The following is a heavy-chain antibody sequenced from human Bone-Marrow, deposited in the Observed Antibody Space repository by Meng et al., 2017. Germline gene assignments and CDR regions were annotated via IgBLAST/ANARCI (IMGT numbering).Heavy chain of an antibody. J-gene: IGHJ3*02. CDR2: IGTAGDT. V-gene: IGHV3-13*01. CDR3: AREHSRGYYDAFDI. CDR1: GFSFSSYD. D-gene: IGHD3-22*01. Sequence: GAVLKSSCAASGFSFSSYDMHWVRQATEKGLEWVSAIGTAGDTYYPGYVKGRFTIARENAKNSMYLQMNSLRAGDTAVYYCAREHSRGYYDAFDIWGQGTMVTVSS.